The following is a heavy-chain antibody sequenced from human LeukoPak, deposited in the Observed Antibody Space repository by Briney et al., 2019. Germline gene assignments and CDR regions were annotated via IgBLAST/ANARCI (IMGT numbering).Heavy chain of an antibody. J-gene: IGHJ6*02. CDR2: ISYDGSNK. Sequence: LSLTCTVSGGSISSSSYYWGWIRQPPGKGLEWVAVISYDGSNKYYADSVKGRFTISRDNSKNTLYLQMNSLRAEDTAVYYCAKPTVTKGTYYYYGMDVWGQGTTVTVSS. D-gene: IGHD4-17*01. V-gene: IGHV3-30*18. CDR1: GGSISSSS. CDR3: AKPTVTKGTYYYYGMDV.